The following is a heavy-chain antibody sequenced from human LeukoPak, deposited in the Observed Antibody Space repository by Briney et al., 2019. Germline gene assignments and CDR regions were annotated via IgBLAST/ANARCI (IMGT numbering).Heavy chain of an antibody. D-gene: IGHD5-18*01. V-gene: IGHV3-48*03. CDR1: GFSFSSYE. Sequence: GVSLRLSCGASGFSFSSYEMNWVRQAPGKGLEWVSYISSSGSTIYYADSVKGRFTISRDNAKNSLYLQMNSLRAEDTAVYYCASGYSYGKVDYWGQGTLVTVSS. CDR3: ASGYSYGKVDY. J-gene: IGHJ4*02. CDR2: ISSSGSTI.